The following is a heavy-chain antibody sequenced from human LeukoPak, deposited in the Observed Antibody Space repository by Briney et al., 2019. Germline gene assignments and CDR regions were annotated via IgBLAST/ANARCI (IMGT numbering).Heavy chain of an antibody. CDR2: INHSGST. J-gene: IGHJ4*02. CDR1: GGSFSGYY. V-gene: IGHV4-34*01. Sequence: PSETLSLTCAVYGGSFSGYYWSWIRQPPGKGLEWIGEINHSGSTNYNPSFKSRVTISVDTSKNQFSLKLSSVTAADTAVYYCARAGQLWLIATFDYWGQGTLVTVSS. CDR3: ARAGQLWLIATFDY. D-gene: IGHD5-18*01.